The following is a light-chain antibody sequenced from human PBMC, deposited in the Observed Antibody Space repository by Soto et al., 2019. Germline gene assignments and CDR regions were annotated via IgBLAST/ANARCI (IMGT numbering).Light chain of an antibody. Sequence: DSQMTQSPSSLSASVGDSVTITCRANQSVSGYLNWYRHKPGQAPQLLIYAASSLQSGVPSRFSSSGFGTEFTLTISSLQPEDFATFYCQQSFRSRTFGQGTKVDIK. CDR1: QSVSGY. CDR3: QQSFRSRT. CDR2: AAS. J-gene: IGKJ1*01. V-gene: IGKV1-39*01.